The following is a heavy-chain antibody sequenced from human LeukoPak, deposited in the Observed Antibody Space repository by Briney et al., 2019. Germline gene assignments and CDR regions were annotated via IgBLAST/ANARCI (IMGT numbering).Heavy chain of an antibody. V-gene: IGHV1-69*13. CDR1: GGTFSSYA. J-gene: IGHJ5*02. Sequence: TSVNVSCKASGGTFSSYAISWVRQAPGQGLEWMGGIIPIFGTANYAQKFQGRVTITADESTSTAYMELSSLRSEDTAVYYCALKAAGGNSGGMVFDPWGQGTLVTVSS. CDR3: ALKAAGGNSGGMVFDP. D-gene: IGHD4-23*01. CDR2: IIPIFGTA.